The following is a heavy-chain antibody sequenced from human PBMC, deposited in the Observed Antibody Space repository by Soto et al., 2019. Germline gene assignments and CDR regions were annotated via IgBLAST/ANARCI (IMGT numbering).Heavy chain of an antibody. CDR2: IKNDGSIT. D-gene: IGHD3-3*01. J-gene: IGHJ5*02. CDR1: GFTFSVYW. V-gene: IGHV3-74*01. CDR3: VKSDWFDP. Sequence: EEPLVESGGGLVQPGGSLRLSCAASGFTFSVYWMHWVRQAPGKGLVWVARIKNDGSITSYADSVKGRFTISRDNGKSTLYLQMNSLRAEDTAVYYCVKSDWFDPWGQGTLVTVSS.